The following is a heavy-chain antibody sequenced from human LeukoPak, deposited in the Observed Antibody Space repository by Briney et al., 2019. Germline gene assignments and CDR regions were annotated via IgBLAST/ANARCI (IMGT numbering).Heavy chain of an antibody. J-gene: IGHJ4*02. CDR1: GFTFSNAW. Sequence: GGSLRLSCAASGFTFSNAWMNWVRQAPGKGLEWVGLIKSKVDGGTTDYAAPVKGRFTISRDDSKNTLYLQMSSLKIEDTAIYYCTKDPPLTGGVYSAHWGPGTPVTVSS. CDR3: TKDPPLTGGVYSAH. CDR2: IKSKVDGGTT. D-gene: IGHD7-27*01. V-gene: IGHV3-15*07.